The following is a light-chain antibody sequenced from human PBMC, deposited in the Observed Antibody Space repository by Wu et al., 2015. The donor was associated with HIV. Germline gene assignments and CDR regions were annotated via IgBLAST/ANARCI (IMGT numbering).Light chain of an antibody. CDR3: QQYGSTPIT. J-gene: IGKJ5*01. Sequence: WYQHKSGQSPKLLIYEAYKRAAGVPDRFSAAGSGTDFSLTINGLDPEDFAFYFCQQYGSTPITFGPGTRLDMK. V-gene: IGKV3-20*01. CDR2: EAY.